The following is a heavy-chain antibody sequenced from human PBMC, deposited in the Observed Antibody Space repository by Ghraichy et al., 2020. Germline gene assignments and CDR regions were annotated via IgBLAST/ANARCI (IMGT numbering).Heavy chain of an antibody. Sequence: GESLRLSCAASGFTFSSYAMSWVRQTPGKGLEWVSVISGRDGSTYYADSVKGRFTISRDNSQNTLYLQMNSLRAEDTAVYYCAKARLSSGWYSCDYWGQGTLVTVSS. CDR1: GFTFSSYA. D-gene: IGHD6-19*01. J-gene: IGHJ4*02. CDR2: ISGRDGST. V-gene: IGHV3-23*01. CDR3: AKARLSSGWYSCDY.